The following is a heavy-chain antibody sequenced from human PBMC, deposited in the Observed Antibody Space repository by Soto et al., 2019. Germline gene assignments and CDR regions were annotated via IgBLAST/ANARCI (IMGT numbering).Heavy chain of an antibody. CDR3: ARDLGGYDLYGPDT. D-gene: IGHD5-12*01. Sequence: ASVKVSCKTSGDTFTDSSMHWVRQAPGQGLEWMGWINLNSGDTNYAEKFRDRVTMTRDTSIITAYMELTRLKSDDTAVYYCARDLGGYDLYGPDTWGQGTLVTVS. CDR1: GDTFTDSS. J-gene: IGHJ5*02. V-gene: IGHV1-2*02. CDR2: INLNSGDT.